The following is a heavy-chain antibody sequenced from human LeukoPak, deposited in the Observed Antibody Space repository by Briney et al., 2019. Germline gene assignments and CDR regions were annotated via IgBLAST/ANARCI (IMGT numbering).Heavy chain of an antibody. CDR1: GFTFSSYG. J-gene: IGHJ4*02. D-gene: IGHD1-1*01. CDR3: AKDRGLRTIRSRGHFDY. Sequence: PGRSLRLSCAASGFTFSSYGMRWVRQAPGKGLEWVEFISYDGSNKYYADSVKGRFTISRDNSKNSLYLQMLSLRAEDTAPYYWAKDRGLRTIRSRGHFDYWGQGTLVTVSS. CDR2: ISYDGSNK. V-gene: IGHV3-30*18.